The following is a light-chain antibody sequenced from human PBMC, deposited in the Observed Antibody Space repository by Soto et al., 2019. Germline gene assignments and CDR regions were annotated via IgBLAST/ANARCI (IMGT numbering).Light chain of an antibody. CDR2: DAS. Sequence: EIVLTQSPATLSLSPGERATLSCRASQSVNTYLAWYQQKPGQAPRVLIYDASDRATGIPSRFSGSGSGTDFTLTISSLEPEDSAVYYCQRRGGWRLYTFGQGTKLEIK. CDR3: QRRGGWRLYT. J-gene: IGKJ2*01. V-gene: IGKV3-11*01. CDR1: QSVNTY.